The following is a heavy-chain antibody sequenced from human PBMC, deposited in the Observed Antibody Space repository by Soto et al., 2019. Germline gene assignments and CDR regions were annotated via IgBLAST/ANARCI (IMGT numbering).Heavy chain of an antibody. CDR2: TSYRSKWYN. Sequence: SQALSLTCAMSGASFSGKSAAWYWIRQSPSRGLEWLGRTSYRSKWYNDYAVSVKSRITINPDTSKNQFSLHLNSVTPEDTAVYYCGTFLSTTSTDVWGEGTTVTVAS. D-gene: IGHD2-2*01. J-gene: IGHJ6*04. CDR1: GASFSGKSAA. CDR3: GTFLSTTSTDV. V-gene: IGHV6-1*01.